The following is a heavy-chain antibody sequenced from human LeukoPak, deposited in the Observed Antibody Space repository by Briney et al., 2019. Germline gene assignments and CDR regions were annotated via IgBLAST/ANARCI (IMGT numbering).Heavy chain of an antibody. V-gene: IGHV3-53*01. CDR3: ARGLPVANPNFDS. CDR1: GFTVSSNY. J-gene: IGHJ4*02. CDR2: LYSGGST. D-gene: IGHD5-12*01. Sequence: GGSLRLSCAASGFTVSSNYMSWVRQAPGKGLEWVSVLYSGGSTYYADPVRGRFTISRDNSKNTLYLQMNSLRAEDTAVYYCARGLPVANPNFDSWGQGTLVTVSS.